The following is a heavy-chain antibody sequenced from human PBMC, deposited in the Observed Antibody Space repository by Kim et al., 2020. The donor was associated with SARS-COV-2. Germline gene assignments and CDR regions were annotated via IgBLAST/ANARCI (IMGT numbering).Heavy chain of an antibody. Sequence: SVKVSCKASGGTFSSYAISWVRQAPGQGLEWMGGIIPIFGTANYAQKFQGRVTITADESTSTAYMELSSLRSEDTAVYYCASGGGYCSGGSCYYYYGMDVWGQGTTVTVSS. J-gene: IGHJ6*02. D-gene: IGHD2-15*01. V-gene: IGHV1-69*13. CDR2: IIPIFGTA. CDR1: GGTFSSYA. CDR3: ASGGGYCSGGSCYYYYGMDV.